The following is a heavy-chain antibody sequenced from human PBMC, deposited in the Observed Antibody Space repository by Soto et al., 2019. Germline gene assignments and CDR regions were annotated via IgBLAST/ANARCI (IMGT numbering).Heavy chain of an antibody. Sequence: SVKVSCKASGFTFTSSAVQWVRQARGQRLEWIGWIVVGSGNTNYAQKFQERVTITRDMSTSTAYMELSSLRSEDTAVYYCAALRYFFCGYCSLVALFASRARRSFDL. D-gene: IGHD2-21*02. CDR3: AALRYFFCGYCSLVALFASRARRSFDL. V-gene: IGHV1-58*01. CDR1: GFTFTSSA. CDR2: IVVGSGNT. J-gene: IGHJ2*01.